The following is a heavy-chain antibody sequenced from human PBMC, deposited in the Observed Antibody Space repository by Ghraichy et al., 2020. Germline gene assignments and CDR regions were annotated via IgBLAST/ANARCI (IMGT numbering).Heavy chain of an antibody. CDR2: INARGTT. V-gene: IGHV4-34*01. J-gene: IGHJ5*02. CDR1: GGSSKTYY. D-gene: IGHD2-15*01. Sequence: SETLSLTCAVSGGSSKTYYYAWLRQPPGGGLEWIGDINARGTTYYNPSLQSRVTMSVDTAERQFALRVTSVTGADTAVYYCARRRQGGSTPCYFDPWGQGALVIVSA. CDR3: ARRRQGGSTPCYFDP.